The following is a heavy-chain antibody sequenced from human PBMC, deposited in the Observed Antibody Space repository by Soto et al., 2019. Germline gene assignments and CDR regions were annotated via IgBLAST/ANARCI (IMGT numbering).Heavy chain of an antibody. CDR1: GFTFSSYA. Sequence: PGGSLRLSCAASGFTFSSYAMSWVRQAPGKGLEWVSTISSSGGSTYYADSVKGRFTISRDNSKNTLYLQMNSLRAADTAVYYCAKDGLGAYSYGSYYFDYWSQGTLVTVSS. V-gene: IGHV3-23*01. J-gene: IGHJ4*02. D-gene: IGHD5-18*01. CDR3: AKDGLGAYSYGSYYFDY. CDR2: ISSSGGST.